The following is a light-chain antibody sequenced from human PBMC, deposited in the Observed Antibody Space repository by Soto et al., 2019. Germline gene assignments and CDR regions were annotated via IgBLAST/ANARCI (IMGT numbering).Light chain of an antibody. CDR2: DVS. CDR1: SSDVGGNKY. V-gene: IGLV2-14*01. J-gene: IGLJ1*01. Sequence: QSALTQPASVSGSPGQSITISCTGSSSDVGGNKYVSWYQQYPGKAPKLMICDVSNRPSGVSNRFSGSKSDNTASLTISGLQAEDEADYYCSAFTGTTYVFGTGTKVTVL. CDR3: SAFTGTTYV.